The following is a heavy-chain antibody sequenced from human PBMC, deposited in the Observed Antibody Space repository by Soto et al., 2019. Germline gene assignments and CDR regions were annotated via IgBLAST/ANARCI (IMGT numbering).Heavy chain of an antibody. Sequence: QVQLQQWGAGLLKPSETLSLTCAVYGGSFSGYYWSWIRQPPGKGLEWMGEINHSGSTNYNPSLKSRVTISVDTSKNQFSLKLSSVTAADTAVYYCASNSGYSYGCDYWGQGTLVTVSS. CDR2: INHSGST. D-gene: IGHD5-18*01. CDR1: GGSFSGYY. J-gene: IGHJ4*02. CDR3: ASNSGYSYGCDY. V-gene: IGHV4-34*01.